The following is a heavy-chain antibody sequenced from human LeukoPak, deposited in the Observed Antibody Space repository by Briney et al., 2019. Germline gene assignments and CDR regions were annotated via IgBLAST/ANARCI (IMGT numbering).Heavy chain of an antibody. J-gene: IGHJ4*02. V-gene: IGHV3-43*01. CDR1: GFTFDDYT. Sequence: GGSLRLSCAASGFTFDDYTMHWVRQAPGKGLEWVSLISWDGGSTFYADSVKGRFTISRDNSKNTLYLQMNSLRAEDTAVYYCAREIVVVTAIRHFDYWGQGTLVTVSS. D-gene: IGHD2-21*02. CDR2: ISWDGGST. CDR3: AREIVVVTAIRHFDY.